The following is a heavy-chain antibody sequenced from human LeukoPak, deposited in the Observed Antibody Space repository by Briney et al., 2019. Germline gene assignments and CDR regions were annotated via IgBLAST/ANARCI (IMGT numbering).Heavy chain of an antibody. CDR1: GGSFSGYY. CDR3: ARGRKPFDY. CDR2: INHSGST. J-gene: IGHJ4*02. V-gene: IGHV4-34*01. Sequence: PSETLSLTCAVYGGSFSGYYWSWIRQPPGKGLEWIGEINHSGSTNYNPSLKSRVTISVDTSKNQSSLKLSSVTAADTAVYYCARGRKPFDYLGQGTLVTVSS.